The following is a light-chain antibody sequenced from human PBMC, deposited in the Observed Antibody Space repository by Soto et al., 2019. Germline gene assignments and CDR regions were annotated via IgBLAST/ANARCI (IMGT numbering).Light chain of an antibody. CDR1: QSVSSN. V-gene: IGKV3-15*01. CDR2: GAS. CDR3: QQYNNWPPRT. J-gene: IGKJ5*01. Sequence: EIVMTQSPATLSVSPGGRATLSCRASQSVSSNLVWYQQKPGQAPRLLIYGASTRATGIPARFSGSGSGTEFTLTISSLQSEDFAVYYCQQYNNWPPRTFGQGTRLEIK.